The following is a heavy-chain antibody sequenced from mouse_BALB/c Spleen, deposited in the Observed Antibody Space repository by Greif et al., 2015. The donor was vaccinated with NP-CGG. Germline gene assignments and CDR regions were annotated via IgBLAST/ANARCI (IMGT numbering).Heavy chain of an antibody. J-gene: IGHJ2*01. CDR2: IDPANGNT. Sequence: EVQLVESGAELVKPGASVKLSCTASGFNIKDTYMHWVKQGPEQGLEWIGRIDPANGNTKYDPKFQGKATITADTSSNTAYLQLSSLTSEDTAVYYCARDRADYWGQGTTLTVSA. CDR3: ARDRADY. CDR1: GFNIKDTY. V-gene: IGHV14-3*02. D-gene: IGHD3-3*01.